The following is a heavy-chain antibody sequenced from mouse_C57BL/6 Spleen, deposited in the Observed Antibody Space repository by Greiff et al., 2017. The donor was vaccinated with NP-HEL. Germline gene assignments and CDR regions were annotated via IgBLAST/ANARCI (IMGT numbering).Heavy chain of an antibody. V-gene: IGHV1-50*01. D-gene: IGHD2-2*01. CDR1: GYTFTSYW. Sequence: VQLQQPGAELVKPGASVKLSCKASGYTFTSYWMQWVKQRPGQGLEWIGEIDPSDSYTNYNQKFKGKATLTVDTSSSTAYMQLSSLTSEDSAVYYCARYGSFDYWGQGTTLTVSS. CDR2: IDPSDSYT. CDR3: ARYGSFDY. J-gene: IGHJ2*01.